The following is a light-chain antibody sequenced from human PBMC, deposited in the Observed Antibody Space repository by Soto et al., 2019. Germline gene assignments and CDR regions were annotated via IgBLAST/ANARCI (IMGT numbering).Light chain of an antibody. V-gene: IGKV3-20*01. CDR3: QQYMSSVT. J-gene: IGKJ1*01. CDR1: KSVDTTF. CDR2: GAS. Sequence: EIVLTQSPGSLSLSPGQRATLSCRASKSVDTTFFAWYQKKPGQAPRLLIYGASKSATGIPDRFSGSGSGTDFTLIISRLEPEDFAVYYCQQYMSSVTFGQGTKVEIK.